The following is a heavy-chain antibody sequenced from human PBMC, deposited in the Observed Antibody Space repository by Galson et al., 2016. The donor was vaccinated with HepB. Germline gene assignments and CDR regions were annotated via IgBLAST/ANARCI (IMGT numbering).Heavy chain of an antibody. Sequence: SLRLSCAASGFTFSSYNMNWVRQAPGRGLEWVSHISSSSGTVYYTDSVKGRFTISRDDSKNTLYLQMNSLRAEDTAVYYCARVGYDYVWGNPGEPYFDYWGQGTLVTVSS. V-gene: IGHV3-48*01. CDR3: ARVGYDYVWGNPGEPYFDY. CDR2: ISSSSGTV. CDR1: GFTFSSYN. J-gene: IGHJ4*02. D-gene: IGHD3-16*01.